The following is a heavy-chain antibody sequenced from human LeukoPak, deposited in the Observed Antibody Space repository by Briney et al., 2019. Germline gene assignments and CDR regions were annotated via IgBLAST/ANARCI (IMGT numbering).Heavy chain of an antibody. D-gene: IGHD1-26*01. V-gene: IGHV3-66*01. CDR2: IYSGSRT. CDR1: GFTVSSNY. CDR3: ARSGNYLDYFDY. J-gene: IGHJ4*02. Sequence: GGSLRLSCAASGFTVSSNYMSWVRQAPGKGLEWVSIIYSGSRTYYADSVKGRFIISRDNSKNTLYLQMNSLRAEDTAVYYCARSGNYLDYFDYWGQGTLVTVSS.